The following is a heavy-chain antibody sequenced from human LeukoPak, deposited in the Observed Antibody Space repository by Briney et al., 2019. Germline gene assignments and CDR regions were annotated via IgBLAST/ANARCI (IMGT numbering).Heavy chain of an antibody. CDR3: ARGYSSGWTDYYYGMDV. J-gene: IGHJ6*04. D-gene: IGHD6-19*01. Sequence: ASVKVSCKASGGTFSSYAISWVRQAPGQGLEWMGGIIPIFGTANYAQKFQGRVTITADKSTSTAYMELSSLGSEDTAVYYCARGYSSGWTDYYYGMDVWGKGTTVTVSS. V-gene: IGHV1-69*06. CDR2: IIPIFGTA. CDR1: GGTFSSYA.